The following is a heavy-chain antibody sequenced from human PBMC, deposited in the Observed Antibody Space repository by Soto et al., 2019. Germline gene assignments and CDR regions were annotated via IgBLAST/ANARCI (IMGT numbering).Heavy chain of an antibody. Sequence: GGSLRLSCAASGFTVSSNYMSWVRQAPGKGQEWVSVIYSGGSTYYADSVKGRFTISRDNSKNTLYLQMNSLRAEDTAVYYCARDRPYSGSYPDAFDIWGQGTMVTVSS. J-gene: IGHJ3*02. D-gene: IGHD1-26*01. CDR3: ARDRPYSGSYPDAFDI. V-gene: IGHV3-66*01. CDR1: GFTVSSNY. CDR2: IYSGGST.